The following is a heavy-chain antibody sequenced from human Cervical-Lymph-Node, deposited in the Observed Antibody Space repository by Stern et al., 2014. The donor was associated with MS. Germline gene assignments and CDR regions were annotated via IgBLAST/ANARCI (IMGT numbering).Heavy chain of an antibody. CDR2: IIPVFGTG. Sequence: QVQLVQSGAEVKKPGSSVKVSCKASGDTFSRHAITWVRQAPGQGLEWMGGIIPVFGTGNYAQKFQDRVTITADKSTNTAYMELSSLRSEDTAVYYCARGLGHAYNYPLAYWGQGTLVTVSS. V-gene: IGHV1-69*06. D-gene: IGHD5-24*01. CDR1: GDTFSRHA. CDR3: ARGLGHAYNYPLAY. J-gene: IGHJ4*02.